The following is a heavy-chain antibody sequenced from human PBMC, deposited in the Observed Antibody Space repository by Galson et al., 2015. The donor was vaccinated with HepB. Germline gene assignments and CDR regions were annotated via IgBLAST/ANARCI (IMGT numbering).Heavy chain of an antibody. D-gene: IGHD3-3*01. CDR3: ATGVATIFGGAGLDAFDI. V-gene: IGHV3-30*03. J-gene: IGHJ3*02. CDR2: ISYDGSNK. Sequence: SLRLSCAASGFTFSSYGMPWVRQAPGKGLEWVAVISYDGSNKYYADSLKGRFTISRDNSKNTLYLQMHSLRAEDTAVYYFATGVATIFGGAGLDAFDIWGQGTMVTVSS. CDR1: GFTFSSYG.